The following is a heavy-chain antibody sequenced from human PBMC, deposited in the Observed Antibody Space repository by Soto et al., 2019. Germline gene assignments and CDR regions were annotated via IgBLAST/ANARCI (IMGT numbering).Heavy chain of an antibody. D-gene: IGHD6-13*01. CDR3: ARDPVIAAAGTPFDY. CDR1: GYTFTSYY. CDR2: INPSGGST. Sequence: GASVQVSFKASGYTFTSYYMHWLRQAPGQGLEWMGIINPSGGSTSYAQKFQGRVTMTRDTSTSTVYMELSSLRSEDTAVYYCARDPVIAAAGTPFDYWGQGTLVTVSS. V-gene: IGHV1-46*01. J-gene: IGHJ4*02.